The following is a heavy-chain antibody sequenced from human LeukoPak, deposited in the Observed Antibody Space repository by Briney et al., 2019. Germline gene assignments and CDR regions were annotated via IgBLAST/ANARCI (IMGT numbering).Heavy chain of an antibody. Sequence: GGSLRLSCAASGFTFSSYSMNWVRQAPGKGLEWVSSISSSSSYIYYADSVEGRFTISRDNAKNSLYLQMNSLRAEDTAVYYCARDVLAVAATGSNWFDPWGQGTLVTVSS. J-gene: IGHJ5*02. CDR3: ARDVLAVAATGSNWFDP. CDR2: ISSSSSYI. CDR1: GFTFSSYS. V-gene: IGHV3-21*01. D-gene: IGHD6-19*01.